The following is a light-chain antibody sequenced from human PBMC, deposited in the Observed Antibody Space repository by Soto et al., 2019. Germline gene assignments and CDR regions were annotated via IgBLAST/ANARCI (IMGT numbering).Light chain of an antibody. Sequence: DIVMTQSPATLSVSPEDRVTLSCRGSQTVSNNLAWYQQKPCQAPRLLISSASTRATGVPGRFTGSVSGTDFTLTISSLQSEDCADYYCQHYYKWPPTFGQGTKVET. CDR1: QTVSNN. V-gene: IGKV3-15*01. CDR2: SAS. J-gene: IGKJ1*01. CDR3: QHYYKWPPT.